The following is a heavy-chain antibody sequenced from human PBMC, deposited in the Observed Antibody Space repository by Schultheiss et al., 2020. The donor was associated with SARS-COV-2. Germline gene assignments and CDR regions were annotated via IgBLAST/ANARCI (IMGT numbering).Heavy chain of an antibody. CDR2: INHSGST. Sequence: SETLSLTCAVYGGSFSGYYWSWIRQPPGKGLEWIGEINHSGSTNYNPSLKSRVTISVDTSKNQFSLKLSSVTAADTAVYYCARAGGAYSFDKWGQGTLVTVSS. CDR1: GGSFSGYY. V-gene: IGHV4-34*01. CDR3: ARAGGAYSFDK. D-gene: IGHD5-18*01. J-gene: IGHJ4*02.